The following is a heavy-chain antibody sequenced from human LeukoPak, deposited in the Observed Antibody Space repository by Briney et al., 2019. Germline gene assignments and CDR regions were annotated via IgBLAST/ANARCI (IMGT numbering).Heavy chain of an antibody. V-gene: IGHV3-64*02. CDR2: ISSNGGST. Sequence: GGSLRLSCAASGFTFSDYAMHWVRQAPGKGLEYVSVISSNGGSTYYADSVKGRFTISRDNSKNTLYLQMGSLRAEDMAVYYCARDWGANYYGSGSYFYYYYYGMDVWGQGTTVTVSS. CDR3: ARDWGANYYGSGSYFYYYYYGMDV. J-gene: IGHJ6*02. CDR1: GFTFSDYA. D-gene: IGHD3-10*01.